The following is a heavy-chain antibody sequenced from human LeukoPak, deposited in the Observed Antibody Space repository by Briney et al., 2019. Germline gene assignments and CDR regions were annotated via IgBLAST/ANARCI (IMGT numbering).Heavy chain of an antibody. J-gene: IGHJ6*03. V-gene: IGHV1-2*02. CDR3: ARDGLAPDTAMIGNYYYMDV. D-gene: IGHD5-18*01. CDR2: INPNSGGT. Sequence: ASVKVSCKASGYTFTGYYMHWVRQAPGQGLEWMGWINPNSGGTNYAQKFQGRVTMTRDTSISTAYMELSRLRSDDTAVYYCARDGLAPDTAMIGNYYYMDVWGKGTTVTVSS. CDR1: GYTFTGYY.